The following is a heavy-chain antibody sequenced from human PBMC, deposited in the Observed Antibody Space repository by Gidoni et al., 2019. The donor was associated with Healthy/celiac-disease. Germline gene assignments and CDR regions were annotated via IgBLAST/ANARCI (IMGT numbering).Heavy chain of an antibody. D-gene: IGHD6-13*01. Sequence: QLQLQESGPGLVKPSETLSLTCTVSGGYISSSSYYWGWIRQPPGKGLEWIGSIYSSGSTYYNPSLKSRVTISVDTSKNQFSLKLSSVTAADTAVYYCARREIAAAGDYFDYWGQGTLVTVSS. CDR3: ARREIAAAGDYFDY. J-gene: IGHJ4*02. CDR1: GGYISSSSYY. CDR2: IYSSGST. V-gene: IGHV4-39*01.